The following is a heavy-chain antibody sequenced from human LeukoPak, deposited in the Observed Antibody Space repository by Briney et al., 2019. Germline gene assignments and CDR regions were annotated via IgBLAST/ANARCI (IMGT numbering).Heavy chain of an antibody. CDR1: GGSFSGYY. V-gene: IGHV4-34*01. D-gene: IGHD7-27*01. Sequence: SETLSLTCAVYGGSFSGYYWSWIRQPPGKGLEWIGKINHSGSTNYNPSLKSRVTISVDTSKNQFSLKLSSVTAADTAVYYCARGNWGLFDYWGQGTLVTVSS. CDR2: INHSGST. CDR3: ARGNWGLFDY. J-gene: IGHJ4*02.